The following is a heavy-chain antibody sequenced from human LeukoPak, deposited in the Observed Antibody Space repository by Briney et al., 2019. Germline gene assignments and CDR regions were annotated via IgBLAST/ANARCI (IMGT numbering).Heavy chain of an antibody. CDR3: AKDPVVVPVYYYYYMDV. CDR1: GGSISSYY. D-gene: IGHD2-2*01. J-gene: IGHJ6*03. Sequence: SETLSLTCTVSGGSISSYYWNWIRQPPGKGLEWIGYIYYSGSTNYNPSLKSRVTISVDTSKNQFSLKLSSVTAADTAVYYCAKDPVVVPVYYYYYMDVWGKGTTVTVSS. V-gene: IGHV4-59*12. CDR2: IYYSGST.